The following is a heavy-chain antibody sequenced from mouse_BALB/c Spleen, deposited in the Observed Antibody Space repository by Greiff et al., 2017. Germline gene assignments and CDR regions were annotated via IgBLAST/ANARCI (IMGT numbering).Heavy chain of an antibody. CDR3: ARYYDYDGYYAMDY. V-gene: IGHV1-66*01. CDR1: GYSFTSYY. J-gene: IGHJ4*01. D-gene: IGHD2-4*01. CDR2: IFPGSGNT. Sequence: VKLQESGPELVKPGASVKISCKASGYSFTSYYIHWVKQRPGQGLEWIGWIFPGSGNTKYNEKFKGKATLTADTSSSTAYMQLSSLTSEDSAVYFCARYYDYDGYYAMDYWGQGTSVTVSS.